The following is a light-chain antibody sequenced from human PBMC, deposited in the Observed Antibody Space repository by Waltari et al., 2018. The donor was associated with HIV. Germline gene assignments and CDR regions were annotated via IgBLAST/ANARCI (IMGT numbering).Light chain of an antibody. J-gene: IGKJ1*01. V-gene: IGKV3D-15*01. CDR2: DAT. Sequence: IVMTQSPATLSVSPGERATLSCRASPSVNSDLACYHQRPGQAPRLLIYDATTRATGIPARVSGRGSETDFTLTISSRQSEDVAVYYCQQYNNWPPAWTFGRGSQVEI. CDR1: PSVNSD. CDR3: QQYNNWPPAWT.